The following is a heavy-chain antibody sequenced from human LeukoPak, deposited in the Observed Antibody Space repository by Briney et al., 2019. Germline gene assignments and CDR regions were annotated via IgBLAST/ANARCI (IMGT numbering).Heavy chain of an antibody. V-gene: IGHV1-69*13. CDR2: NIPIFGTA. CDR1: GGTFSSYA. CDR3: ARGQADYYDRSGYHWAFDI. Sequence: ASVKVSCKASGGTFSSYAISWVRQAPGQGLEWMGGNIPIFGTANYAQKFQGRVTITADESTNTAYMELSSLRSEDTAVYYCARGQADYYDRSGYHWAFDIWGQGTMVTVSS. D-gene: IGHD3-22*01. J-gene: IGHJ3*02.